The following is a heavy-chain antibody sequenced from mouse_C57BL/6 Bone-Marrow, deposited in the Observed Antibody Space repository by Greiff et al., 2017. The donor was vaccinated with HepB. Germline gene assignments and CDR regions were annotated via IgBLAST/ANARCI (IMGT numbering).Heavy chain of an antibody. CDR1: GFTFSDYY. V-gene: IGHV5-16*01. D-gene: IGHD1-1*01. J-gene: IGHJ3*01. CDR2: INYDGSST. CDR3: AREEGYGSSYGWFAY. Sequence: EVKLMESEGGLVQPGSSMKLSCTASGFTFSDYYMAWVRQVPEKGLEWVANINYDGSSTYYLDSLKSRFIISRDNAKNILYLQMSSLKSEDTATYYCAREEGYGSSYGWFAYWGQGTLVTVSA.